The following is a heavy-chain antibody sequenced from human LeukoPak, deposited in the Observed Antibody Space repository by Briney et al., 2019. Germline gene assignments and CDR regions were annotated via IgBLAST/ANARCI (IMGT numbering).Heavy chain of an antibody. CDR1: GFTFSSYW. Sequence: GGSLRLSCAASGFTFSSYWMSWVRQVPGKGLGWVANVKQDGSEKYYVTSVKGRFTISRDNAKNPLYLQMNSLGAEDTAVYYCARHLTTVTTPDYFDYWGQGALVTVSS. CDR3: ARHLTTVTTPDYFDY. D-gene: IGHD4-17*01. CDR2: VKQDGSEK. J-gene: IGHJ4*02. V-gene: IGHV3-7*01.